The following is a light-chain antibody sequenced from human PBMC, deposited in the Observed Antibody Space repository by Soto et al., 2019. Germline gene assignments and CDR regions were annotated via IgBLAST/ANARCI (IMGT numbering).Light chain of an antibody. J-gene: IGKJ4*01. V-gene: IGKV3-11*01. CDR2: DAS. Sequence: EIVLTQSPATLSLSPGERATLSCRASQSVSSYLAWYQQKPGQAPRLLIYDASNRATGIPAWFSGSGSGTDFTLTISSLEPDDFAVYYCQQRSDWPSTFGGGTKVQIK. CDR3: QQRSDWPST. CDR1: QSVSSY.